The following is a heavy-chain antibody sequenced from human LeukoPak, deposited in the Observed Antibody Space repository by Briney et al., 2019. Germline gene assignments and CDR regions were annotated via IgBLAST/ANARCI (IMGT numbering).Heavy chain of an antibody. V-gene: IGHV1-2*02. CDR3: ARDLERLGELSSPDY. CDR1: GYTFTGYY. Sequence: GASVKVSCKASGYTFTGYYMHWVRQAPGQGLEWMGWINPNSGGTNYAQKFQGRVTMTRDTSISTAYMELSRLRSDDTAVYYCARDLERLGELSSPDYWGQGTLVTVSS. J-gene: IGHJ4*02. CDR2: INPNSGGT. D-gene: IGHD3-16*02.